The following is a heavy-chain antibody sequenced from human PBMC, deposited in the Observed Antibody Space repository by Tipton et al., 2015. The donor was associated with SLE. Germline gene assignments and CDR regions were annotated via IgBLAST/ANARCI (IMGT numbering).Heavy chain of an antibody. D-gene: IGHD6-19*01. J-gene: IGHJ5*02. V-gene: IGHV3-23*01. Sequence: SLRLSCAASGFTFSTFAMSWVRQAPGKGLEWVSVISGSGGSTYYADSVKGRFTISRDNSKNTLYLQMNSLRAEDTAVYYCAKGGIAVAGWFDPWGQGTLVTVSS. CDR2: ISGSGGST. CDR1: GFTFSTFA. CDR3: AKGGIAVAGWFDP.